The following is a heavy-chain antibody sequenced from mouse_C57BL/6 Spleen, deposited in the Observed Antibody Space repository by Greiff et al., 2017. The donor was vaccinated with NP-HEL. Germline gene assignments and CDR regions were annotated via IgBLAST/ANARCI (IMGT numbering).Heavy chain of an antibody. CDR1: GYTFTSYW. CDR3: ARAWGYDYDEGYYAMDY. Sequence: QVQLQQPGAELVKPGASVKLSCKASGYTFTSYWMHWVKQRPGRGLEWIGRIDPNSGGTKYNEKFKSKATLTVDKPSSTAYMQLSSLTSEDSAVYYCARAWGYDYDEGYYAMDYWGQGTSVTVSS. V-gene: IGHV1-72*01. CDR2: IDPNSGGT. J-gene: IGHJ4*01. D-gene: IGHD2-4*01.